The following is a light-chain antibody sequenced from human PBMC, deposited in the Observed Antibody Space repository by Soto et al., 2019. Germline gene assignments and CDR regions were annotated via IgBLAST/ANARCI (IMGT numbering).Light chain of an antibody. J-gene: IGKJ5*01. Sequence: DIRMTQSPSSLSASVGDRVTITCRASQSISSYLNWYQQKPGKAPKLLIYAASSLQSGVPSRFSGSGSGTDFTLTISSLQPEDVATYYCQQSYSTPPITCGQGTRLEIK. CDR1: QSISSY. V-gene: IGKV1-39*01. CDR2: AAS. CDR3: QQSYSTPPIT.